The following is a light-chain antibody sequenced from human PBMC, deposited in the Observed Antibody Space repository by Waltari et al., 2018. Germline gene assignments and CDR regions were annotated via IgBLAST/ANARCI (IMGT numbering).Light chain of an antibody. J-gene: IGLJ2*01. CDR3: QAWDSTTVA. Sequence: SHELTQPPSVSVSPGQTASISCSGDKLGNKYASWYQQKPGQSPILVIYLDYNRTSGIPERFSGTNSGNTATLTISGTQAMDEADYYCQAWDSTTVAFGGGTRLTVL. CDR1: KLGNKY. V-gene: IGLV3-1*01. CDR2: LDY.